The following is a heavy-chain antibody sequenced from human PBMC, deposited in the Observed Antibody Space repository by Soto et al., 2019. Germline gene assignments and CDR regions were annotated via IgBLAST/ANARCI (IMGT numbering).Heavy chain of an antibody. Sequence: QVQLQESGPGLVKPSGTLSLTCAVSSGSISSSNWWSWVRQPPGKGLEWIGEIYHSGCTNYNPSLKSRVTISVDKSKNQFSLKLSSVIAADTAVYYCASRGIAAAGTFDYWGQGTLVTVSS. J-gene: IGHJ4*02. CDR2: IYHSGCT. D-gene: IGHD6-13*01. CDR3: ASRGIAAAGTFDY. V-gene: IGHV4-4*02. CDR1: SGSISSSNW.